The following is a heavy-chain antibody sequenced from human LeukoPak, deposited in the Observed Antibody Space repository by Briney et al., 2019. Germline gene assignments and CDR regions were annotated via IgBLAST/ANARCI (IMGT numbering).Heavy chain of an antibody. CDR1: GFTFDDYV. Sequence: GGSLRLSCAASGFTFDDYVMSWVRQAPGKGLEWVSGINWNGGRTGYADSVKGRLTISRDNAKNSLYLQMNSLRAEDTAVYYCARDIGSGTTSYWGQGTLVTVSS. V-gene: IGHV3-20*04. CDR3: ARDIGSGTTSY. J-gene: IGHJ4*02. D-gene: IGHD1-1*01. CDR2: INWNGGRT.